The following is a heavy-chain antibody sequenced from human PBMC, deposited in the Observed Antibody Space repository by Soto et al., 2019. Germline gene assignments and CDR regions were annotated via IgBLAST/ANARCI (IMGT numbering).Heavy chain of an antibody. CDR1: GITFRSYG. CDR3: ARDQVAASGTPAFGY. Sequence: GGSLKLSCAASGITFRSYGMHWVRQAPGKGLEWVAYIKFDGSEIYDAGSGKGRVTISRNNVRNSLYLQMNSRRVEYTALYYFARDQVAASGTPAFGYWGKGTLVTVSS. V-gene: IGHV3-7*01. J-gene: IGHJ4*02. D-gene: IGHD6-25*01. CDR2: IKFDGSEI.